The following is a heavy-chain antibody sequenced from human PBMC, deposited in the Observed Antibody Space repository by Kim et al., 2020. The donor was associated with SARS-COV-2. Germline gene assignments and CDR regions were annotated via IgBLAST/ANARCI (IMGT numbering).Heavy chain of an antibody. D-gene: IGHD1-26*01. CDR1: GFTFSGYD. Sequence: GGSLRLSCATSGFTFSGYDMHWVRQAPGKGLEWVSAIGTAGDTYYPVAVKGRFTISSENATNSLYLQLNNLMAADNAVYYCAIGLGSLLYCSWYYYYGM. CDR3: AIGLGSLLYCSWYYYYGM. J-gene: IGHJ6*01. CDR2: IGTAGDT. V-gene: IGHV3-13*01.